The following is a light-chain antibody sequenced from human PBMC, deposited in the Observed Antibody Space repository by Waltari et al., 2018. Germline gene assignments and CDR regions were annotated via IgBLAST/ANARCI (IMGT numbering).Light chain of an antibody. CDR3: QKYGRTPRP. J-gene: IGKJ4*01. V-gene: IGKV3-20*01. CDR2: DAS. Sequence: EIGLTQSPGTLSLSPGESASLSCRASQSHGNTYLAWYQHEPGQATRHRIFDASRRATGFPERFSGSGCGTDFNLTISRLEPEDFAVYFCQKYGRTPRPFGGGTKVEI. CDR1: QSHGNTY.